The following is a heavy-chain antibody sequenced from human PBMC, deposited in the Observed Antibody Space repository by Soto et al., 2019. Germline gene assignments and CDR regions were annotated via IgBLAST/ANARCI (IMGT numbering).Heavy chain of an antibody. D-gene: IGHD6-13*01. J-gene: IGHJ6*02. CDR3: AKSLATAVNYGLDV. CDR1: GFTFSDNA. CDR2: ISDDGDST. V-gene: IGHV3-23*01. Sequence: EVQLLESGGGLVQPGGSLRLSCGASGFTFSDNAMTWVGQAPGKGLEWVSSISDDGDSTYYADSVKGRFTISRDHSKNTLFLQMSSLVAEDTAVYYCAKSLATAVNYGLDVWGQGTSVTVSS.